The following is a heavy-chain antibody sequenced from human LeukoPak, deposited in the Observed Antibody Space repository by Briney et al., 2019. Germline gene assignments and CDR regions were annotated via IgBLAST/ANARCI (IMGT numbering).Heavy chain of an antibody. CDR2: ISGSGSFI. CDR1: GFTFSIYS. J-gene: IGHJ4*02. V-gene: IGHV3-21*01. Sequence: GGSLRLSCAASGFTFSIYSMNWVRQAPGKGLEWVSSISGSGSFIYYADSVKGRFTISRDNAKNSLHLQMNSLRAEDTAIYYCASDYGGNSGTFDYWGQGTLVTVSS. D-gene: IGHD4-23*01. CDR3: ASDYGGNSGTFDY.